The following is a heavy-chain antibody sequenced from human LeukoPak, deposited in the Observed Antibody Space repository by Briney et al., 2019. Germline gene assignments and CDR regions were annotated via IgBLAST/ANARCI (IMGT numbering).Heavy chain of an antibody. CDR3: ARGQGATVTTSFDY. V-gene: IGHV4-34*01. CDR2: INHSGST. Sequence: SETLPLTCAVYGGSFSGYYWSWIRQPPGKGLEWIGEINHSGSTNYNPSLKSRVTISVDTSKNQFSLKLSSVTAADTAVYYCARGQGATVTTSFDYWGQGTLVTVSS. CDR1: GGSFSGYY. D-gene: IGHD4-17*01. J-gene: IGHJ4*02.